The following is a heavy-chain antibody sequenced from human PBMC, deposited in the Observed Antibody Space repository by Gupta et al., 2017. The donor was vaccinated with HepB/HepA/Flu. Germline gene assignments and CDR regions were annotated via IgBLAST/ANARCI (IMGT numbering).Heavy chain of an antibody. CDR1: GYTFTDYY. Sequence: QVQLVQSGAEVKKPGASVKVSCKASGYTFTDYYMHWMRRAPGQGLEWMGWINPKSGGTNYAQKFQGRVIMTSDTSISTVYMELTRLTFDDTAVYYCATSPAREWLPRFDYWGQGTLVTVSS. CDR2: INPKSGGT. J-gene: IGHJ4*02. V-gene: IGHV1-2*02. CDR3: ATSPAREWLPRFDY. D-gene: IGHD3-3*01.